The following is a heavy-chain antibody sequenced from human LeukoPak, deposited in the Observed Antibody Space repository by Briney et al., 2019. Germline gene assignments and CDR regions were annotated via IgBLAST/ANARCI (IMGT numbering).Heavy chain of an antibody. J-gene: IGHJ4*02. CDR2: ISGSGLTT. D-gene: IGHD1-26*01. CDR1: GFTFSNYA. V-gene: IGHV3-23*01. Sequence: GGSLRLSCVASGFTFSNYAMSWVRLAPGRGLEWVSVISGSGLTTFYADSVKGRFTTSRDNSKNTLYLQMNSLRAEDTAVYYCAKERREQSRDNYFDYWGQGTLVTVSS. CDR3: AKERREQSRDNYFDY.